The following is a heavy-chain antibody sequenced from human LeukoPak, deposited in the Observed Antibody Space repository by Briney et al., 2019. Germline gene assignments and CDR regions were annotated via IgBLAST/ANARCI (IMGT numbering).Heavy chain of an antibody. CDR3: ARVRRAYSSSPYCFDY. V-gene: IGHV3-20*01. CDR2: INWNGGST. J-gene: IGHJ4*02. D-gene: IGHD6-13*01. CDR1: GFTFDDYG. Sequence: GGSLRLSCAASGFTFDDYGMSWVRQAPGKGLEWVSGINWNGGSTGYADSVKGRFTISRDNAKNSLYLQMNSLRAEDTALYHCARVRRAYSSSPYCFDYWGQGTLVTVSS.